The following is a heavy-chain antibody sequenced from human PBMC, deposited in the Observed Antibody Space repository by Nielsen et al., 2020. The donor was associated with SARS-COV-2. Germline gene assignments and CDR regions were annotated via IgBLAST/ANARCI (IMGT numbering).Heavy chain of an antibody. CDR2: ISYDGSNK. CDR3: CGQLSPYYGMDV. V-gene: IGHV3-30*03. Sequence: GESLKISCAASGFTFSSYGMHWIRQAPGKGLEWVAVISYDGSNKYYADSVKGRFTISRDNSKNTLYLQMNSLRAEDTAVYYCCGQLSPYYGMDVWGQGTTVTVSS. J-gene: IGHJ6*02. D-gene: IGHD5-24*01. CDR1: GFTFSSYG.